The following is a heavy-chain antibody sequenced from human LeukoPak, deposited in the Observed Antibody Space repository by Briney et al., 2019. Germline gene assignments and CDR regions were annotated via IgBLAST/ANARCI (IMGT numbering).Heavy chain of an antibody. CDR2: INPSGGST. J-gene: IGHJ6*03. CDR3: ARLRGRYCSSTSCYTDDAYYYMDV. Sequence: VASVKVSCKASGYTFTSYYMHWVRQAPGQGLEWMGIINPSGGSTSYAQKFQGRVTMTRDTSTSTVYMELSSLRSEDTAVYYCARLRGRYCSSTSCYTDDAYYYMDVWGKGTTVTVSS. D-gene: IGHD2-2*02. V-gene: IGHV1-46*01. CDR1: GYTFTSYY.